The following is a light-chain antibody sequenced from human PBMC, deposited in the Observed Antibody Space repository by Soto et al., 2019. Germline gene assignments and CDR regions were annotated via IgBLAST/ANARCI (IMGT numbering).Light chain of an antibody. CDR3: QQYYSTPWT. V-gene: IGKV4-1*01. CDR1: QSVLYSSNNKNY. J-gene: IGKJ1*01. Sequence: DIVMTQSPDSRAVSLGERATIICKSSQSVLYSSNNKNYLAWYQQKPGQPPKLLIYWASTRESGVPDRFSGSGSGTDFTLTISSLQAEDVAVYYCQQYYSTPWTFGQGTKVDI. CDR2: WAS.